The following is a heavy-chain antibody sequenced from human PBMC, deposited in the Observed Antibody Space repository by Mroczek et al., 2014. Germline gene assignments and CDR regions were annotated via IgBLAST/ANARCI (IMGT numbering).Heavy chain of an antibody. CDR1: GGSFSGYY. CDR2: INHSGST. J-gene: IGHJ1*01. Sequence: QVQLQQWGAGLLKPSETLSLTCAVYGGSFSGYYWSWIRQPPGKGLEWIGEINHSGSTNYNPSLKSRVTISVDTSKNQFSLKLSSVTAADTAVYYCARPGVRGVKGYFQHWGQGTLVTVSS. D-gene: IGHD3-10*01. CDR3: ARPGVRGVKGYFQH. V-gene: IGHV4-34*01.